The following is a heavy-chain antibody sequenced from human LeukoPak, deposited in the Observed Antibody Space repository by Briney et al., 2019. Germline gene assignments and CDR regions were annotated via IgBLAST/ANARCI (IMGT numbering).Heavy chain of an antibody. CDR3: AKNYYDSSGLFDY. Sequence: GGSLRLCCAASGFTFSSYSMNWVRQAPGKGLEWVASISSSSTYIYYADSVKGRFTISRDNAKNSLYLQMNSMRAEDTAVYYCAKNYYDSSGLFDYWGQGTLVTVSS. J-gene: IGHJ4*02. D-gene: IGHD3-22*01. CDR2: ISSSSTYI. V-gene: IGHV3-21*01. CDR1: GFTFSSYS.